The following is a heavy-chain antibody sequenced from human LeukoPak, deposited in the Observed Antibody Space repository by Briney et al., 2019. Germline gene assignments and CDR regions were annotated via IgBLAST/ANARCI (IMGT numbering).Heavy chain of an antibody. J-gene: IGHJ3*02. D-gene: IGHD1-26*01. CDR2: IIPIFGIA. CDR1: GGTFSSYA. V-gene: IGHV1-69*04. Sequence: SVKVSCKASGGTFSSYAISWVRQAPGQGLEWMGRIIPIFGIANYAQKFQGRVTITADKSTSTAYMEPSSLRSEDTAVYYCARDAGVGAAPEDAFDIWGQGTMVTVSS. CDR3: ARDAGVGAAPEDAFDI.